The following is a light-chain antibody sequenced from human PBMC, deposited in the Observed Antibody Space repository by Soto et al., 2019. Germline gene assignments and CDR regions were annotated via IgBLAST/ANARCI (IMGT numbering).Light chain of an antibody. J-gene: IGKJ5*01. V-gene: IGKV1-39*01. CDR1: QSIKNY. CDR2: GAS. CDR3: QQGYSTTPIT. Sequence: DIQMTQSPSSLSAAIGDRVTITCRASQSIKNYLNWYQHKPGAAPKLLIFGASNLESGVPSRFSGSGSGTEFTLSISSLHPEDFATYYCQQGYSTTPITFGQGTRLEIK.